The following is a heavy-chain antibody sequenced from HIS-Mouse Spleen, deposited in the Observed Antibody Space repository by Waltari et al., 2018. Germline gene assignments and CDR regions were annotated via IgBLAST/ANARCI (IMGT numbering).Heavy chain of an antibody. J-gene: IGHJ2*01. Sequence: QVQLQESGPGLVKPSETLSLTCTVSGGSISSYYWSWIRQPPGKGLEWIGYYSGSTNYTPSLKSRGTISVDTSKNQFSLKLSSVTAADTAVYYCARASRDLLLPRYFDLWGRGTLVTVSS. CDR3: ARASRDLLLPRYFDL. CDR1: GGSISSYY. CDR2: YYSGST. V-gene: IGHV4-59*01.